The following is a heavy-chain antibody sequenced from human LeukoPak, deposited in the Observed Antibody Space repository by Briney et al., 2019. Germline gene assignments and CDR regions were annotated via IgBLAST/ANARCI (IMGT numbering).Heavy chain of an antibody. Sequence: ASVKVSCKASGYTFTGYYMHWVRQAPGQGLEWMGWINPNSGGTNYAQKFQGRVTMTRDTSISTAYMELSRLRSDDTAVYYCARVTLYYYDSSGYYPLDYWGQGTLVTVSS. CDR3: ARVTLYYYDSSGYYPLDY. CDR1: GYTFTGYY. J-gene: IGHJ4*02. V-gene: IGHV1-2*02. D-gene: IGHD3-22*01. CDR2: INPNSGGT.